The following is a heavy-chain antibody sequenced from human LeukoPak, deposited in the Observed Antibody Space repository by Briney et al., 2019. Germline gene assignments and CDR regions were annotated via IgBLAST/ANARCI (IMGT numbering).Heavy chain of an antibody. Sequence: GASVKVSCKASGYTFTSYGISWVRQAPGQGLEWMGWISAYNGNTNYAQKLQGRVTMTTDTSTSTAYMELRSLRSDDTAVYYCARLRVTYYYGSGSYSSGDYFDYWGQGTLVTVSS. D-gene: IGHD3-10*01. J-gene: IGHJ4*02. CDR1: GYTFTSYG. V-gene: IGHV1-18*01. CDR2: ISAYNGNT. CDR3: ARLRVTYYYGSGSYSSGDYFDY.